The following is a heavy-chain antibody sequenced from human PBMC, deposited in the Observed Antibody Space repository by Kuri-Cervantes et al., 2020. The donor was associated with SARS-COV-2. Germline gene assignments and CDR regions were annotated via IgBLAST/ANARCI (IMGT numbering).Heavy chain of an antibody. CDR2: TYYRSKWYN. J-gene: IGHJ6*02. D-gene: IGHD6-6*01. CDR1: GDSVSSNSAA. CDR3: ARGKFEYSSSHYYYYFYAMDV. V-gene: IGHV6-1*01. Sequence: SQTLSLTCAISGDSVSSNSAAWNWIRQSPSRGLEWLGRTYYRSKWYNDYAVSVKSRITINPDTSKNQFSLKLSSVTAADTAAYYCARGKFEYSSSHYYYYFYAMDVWGLGTTVTVSS.